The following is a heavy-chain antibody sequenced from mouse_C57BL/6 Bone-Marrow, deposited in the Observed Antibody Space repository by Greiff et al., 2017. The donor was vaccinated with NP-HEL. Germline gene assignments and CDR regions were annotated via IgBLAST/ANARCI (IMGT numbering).Heavy chain of an antibody. J-gene: IGHJ3*01. D-gene: IGHD2-5*01. V-gene: IGHV1-81*01. CDR1: GYTFTSYG. CDR2: IYPRSGNT. Sequence: LVESGAELARPGASVKLSCKASGYTFTSYGISWVKQRTGQGLEWIGEIYPRSGNTYYNEKFKGKATLTADKSSSTAYMELRSLTSEDSAVYFCARSGRSNGFAYWGQGTLVTVSA. CDR3: ARSGRSNGFAY.